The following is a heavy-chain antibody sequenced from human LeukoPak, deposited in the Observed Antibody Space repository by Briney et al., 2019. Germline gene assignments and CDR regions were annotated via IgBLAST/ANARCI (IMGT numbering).Heavy chain of an antibody. CDR2: IYYTGST. V-gene: IGHV4-59*11. D-gene: IGHD4-23*01. J-gene: IGHJ4*02. Sequence: SETLSLTCTVSSDSIDNHYWSWIRQPPGKGLEWIGHIYYTGSTDYNPSLKSRVTISIDMSKKQFSLSLRSLTAADTAVYYCARLRWQLVGPCFDDWRQGTRVVVSS. CDR1: SDSIDNHY. CDR3: ARLRWQLVGPCFDD.